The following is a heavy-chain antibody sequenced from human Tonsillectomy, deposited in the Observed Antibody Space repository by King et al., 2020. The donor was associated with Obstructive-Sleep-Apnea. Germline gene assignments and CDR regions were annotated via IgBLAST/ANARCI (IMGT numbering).Heavy chain of an antibody. D-gene: IGHD1-20*01. CDR3: ARGIDFDCNCEDY. Sequence: MQLQESGPGLVKPSQTLSLTCTVSGDSITSGGYYWSWIRQHPGRGLEWIGYIYSTGSTSYNPSLSTRVAMSVDTSKNQFTLKLTSVTAADTAVYYCARGIDFDCNCEDYWSPGTLVTVSS. J-gene: IGHJ4*02. V-gene: IGHV4-31*03. CDR1: GDSITSGGYY. CDR2: IYSTGST.